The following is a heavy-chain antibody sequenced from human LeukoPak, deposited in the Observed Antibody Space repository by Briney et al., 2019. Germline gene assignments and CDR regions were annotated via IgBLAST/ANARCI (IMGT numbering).Heavy chain of an antibody. D-gene: IGHD3-10*01. CDR3: ARDQGGDYYGSGSYNHYYYYYMDV. V-gene: IGHV1-46*01. Sequence: ASVKVSCKASGYTFTSYYMHWVRQAPGQGLEWMGIINPSGGSTSYAQKFQGRVTMTRDMSTSTVYMELSSLRSEDTAVYYCARDQGGDYYGSGSYNHYYYYYMDVWGKGTTVTVSS. CDR1: GYTFTSYY. CDR2: INPSGGST. J-gene: IGHJ6*03.